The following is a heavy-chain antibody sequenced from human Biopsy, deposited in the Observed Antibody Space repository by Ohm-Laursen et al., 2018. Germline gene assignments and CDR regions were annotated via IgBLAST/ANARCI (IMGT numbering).Heavy chain of an antibody. J-gene: IGHJ6*02. CDR2: VHYTGST. CDR3: ARDFRAGSGFLRSNNHYCGMDV. V-gene: IGHV4-39*07. Sequence: GTLSLTCIVSGGSFRNTNYYWGWIRQPPGKGLEWIGSVHYTGSTSYNPSLKSRVTMSVDTSQNQFSLNLNSVTAADTAVYYCARDFRAGSGFLRSNNHYCGMDVWGPGTRVTVSS. D-gene: IGHD5-24*01. CDR1: GGSFRNTNYY.